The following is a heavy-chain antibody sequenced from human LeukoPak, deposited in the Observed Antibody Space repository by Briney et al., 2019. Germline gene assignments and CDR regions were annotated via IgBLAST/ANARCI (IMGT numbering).Heavy chain of an antibody. V-gene: IGHV4-61*02. J-gene: IGHJ5*02. CDR3: ARDLTSKNWNAFGNNWFDP. CDR1: GGSISSGSYY. D-gene: IGHD1-1*01. Sequence: PSETLSLTCTVSGGSISSGSYYWSWIRQPAGKGLEWIGRIYTSGSTNYNPSLKSRVTISVDTSKNQFSLKLSSVAAADTAVYYCARDLTSKNWNAFGNNWFDPWGQGTLVTVSS. CDR2: IYTSGST.